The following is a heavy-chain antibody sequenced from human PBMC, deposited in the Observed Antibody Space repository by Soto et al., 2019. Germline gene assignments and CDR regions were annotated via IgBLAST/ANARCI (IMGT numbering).Heavy chain of an antibody. V-gene: IGHV3-73*01. CDR3: TRLISAAQDY. D-gene: IGHD3-10*01. CDR1: GFVFKDSS. Sequence: EVLLVESGGGLVQPGGSLKLSCEASGFVFKDSSIHWVRQASGKGLEWVGRIRDRAYNYATAYAASVKGRFTISRDDSNNKAYLQMDSLKNEDTAIYYCTRLISAAQDYWGQGTLVTVSS. J-gene: IGHJ4*02. CDR2: IRDRAYNYAT.